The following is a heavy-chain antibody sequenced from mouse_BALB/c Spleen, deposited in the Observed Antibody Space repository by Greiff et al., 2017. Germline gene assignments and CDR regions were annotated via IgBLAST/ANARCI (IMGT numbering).Heavy chain of an antibody. CDR2: ISYSGST. Sequence: EVKLEESGPGLVKPSQSLSLTCTVTGYSITSDYACNWIRQFPGNKLEWMGYISYSGSTSYNPSLKSRISITRDTSKNQFFLQLNSVTTEDTATYYCALIHYYGYYAMDYWGQGTSVTVSS. CDR3: ALIHYYGYYAMDY. V-gene: IGHV3-2*02. J-gene: IGHJ4*01. D-gene: IGHD1-2*01. CDR1: GYSITSDYA.